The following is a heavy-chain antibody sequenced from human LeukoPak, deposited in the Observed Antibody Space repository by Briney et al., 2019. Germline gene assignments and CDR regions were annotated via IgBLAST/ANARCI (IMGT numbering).Heavy chain of an antibody. J-gene: IGHJ6*02. CDR2: IWYDGSNK. Sequence: GRSLRLSCAASGFTFSSYGMHWVRQAPGKGLEWVAVIWYDGSNKYYADSVKGRFTISRDNSKNTLYLQMNSLRAEDPAVYYCARDPVSGSGWFYYYYGMDVWGQGTTVTVSS. CDR3: ARDPVSGSGWFYYYYGMDV. CDR1: GFTFSSYG. V-gene: IGHV3-33*01. D-gene: IGHD6-19*01.